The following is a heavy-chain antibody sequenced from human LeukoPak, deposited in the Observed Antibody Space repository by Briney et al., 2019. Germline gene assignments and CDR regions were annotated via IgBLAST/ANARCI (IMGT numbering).Heavy chain of an antibody. CDR1: GFTFSTYS. V-gene: IGHV3-48*04. D-gene: IGHD2-2*01. CDR3: AKGDRVKVVVPGAETY. J-gene: IGHJ4*02. CDR2: ISSSSFTI. Sequence: GGSLRLSCAASGFTFSTYSMNWVRQAPGKGLEWVSYISSSSFTIHYADSVKGRFTISRDNAKSSLYLQMNSLRAEDTAVYYCAKGDRVKVVVPGAETYWGQGTLVTVSS.